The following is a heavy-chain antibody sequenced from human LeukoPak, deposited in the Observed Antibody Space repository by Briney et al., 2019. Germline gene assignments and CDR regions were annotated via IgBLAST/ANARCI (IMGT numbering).Heavy chain of an antibody. CDR1: GYTFTSYG. D-gene: IGHD4-17*01. J-gene: IGHJ5*02. V-gene: IGHV1-18*01. CDR2: ISAYNGNT. CDR3: ARVVGYGDKGRFDP. Sequence: ASVKASCKASGYTFTSYGISWVRQAPGQGLEWMGWISAYNGNTNYAQKLQGRVTMTTDTSTSTAYMELRSLRSDDTAVYYCARVVGYGDKGRFDPWGQGTLVTVSS.